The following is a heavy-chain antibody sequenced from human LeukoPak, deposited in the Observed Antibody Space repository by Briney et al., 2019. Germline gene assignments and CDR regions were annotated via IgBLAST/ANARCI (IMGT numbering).Heavy chain of an antibody. Sequence: GGSLRLSFAGSGFTFSDHYMDLVRQAAGRGLELVGRTRYKPNGYTTEYAASVKGRFTISRDGSKNLLYLQMNSLKTEDTAVYYCVRVDQQSNTWTLNYWGQGTLVTVSS. D-gene: IGHD2-2*01. V-gene: IGHV3-72*01. CDR2: TRYKPNGYTT. CDR3: VRVDQQSNTWTLNY. CDR1: GFTFSDHY. J-gene: IGHJ4*02.